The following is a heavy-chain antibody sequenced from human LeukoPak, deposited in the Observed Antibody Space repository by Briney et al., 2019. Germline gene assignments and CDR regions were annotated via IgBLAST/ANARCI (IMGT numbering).Heavy chain of an antibody. V-gene: IGHV3-48*04. D-gene: IGHD3-9*01. CDR1: GFTFSSYS. CDR2: ISSSSTI. Sequence: GRSLRLSCAASGFTFSSYSMNWVRQAPGKGLEWVSYISSSSTIYYADSVKGRFTISRDNAKNSLYLQMNSLRAEDTAVYYCAREDDILTGYPDYWGQGTLVTVSS. J-gene: IGHJ4*02. CDR3: AREDDILTGYPDY.